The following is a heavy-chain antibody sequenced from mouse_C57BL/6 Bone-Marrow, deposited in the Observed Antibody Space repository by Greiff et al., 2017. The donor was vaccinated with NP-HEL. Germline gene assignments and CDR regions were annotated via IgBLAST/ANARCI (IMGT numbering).Heavy chain of an antibody. CDR1: GFTFSDYY. D-gene: IGHD1-1*01. Sequence: EVQLVESEGGLVQPGSSMKLSCTASGFTFSDYYMAWVRQVPEKGLEWVANINYDGSSTYYLDSLKSRFIISRDNAKNILYLQMSSPKSEDTATYYCARDRGYYGSSGGFAYWGQGTLVTVSA. J-gene: IGHJ3*01. CDR3: ARDRGYYGSSGGFAY. CDR2: INYDGSST. V-gene: IGHV5-16*01.